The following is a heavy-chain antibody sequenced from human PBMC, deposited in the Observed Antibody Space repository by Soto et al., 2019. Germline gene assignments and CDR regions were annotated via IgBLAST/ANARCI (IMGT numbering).Heavy chain of an antibody. J-gene: IGHJ6*02. D-gene: IGHD2-8*01. Sequence: SVKVSCKASGGTFSSYAISWVRQAPGQGLEWMGGIIPIFGTANYAQKFQGRVTITADESTSTAYMELSSLRSEDTAVYYCASLAATRATNYYYYYGMDVWGQGTTVTVSS. CDR1: GGTFSSYA. V-gene: IGHV1-69*13. CDR2: IIPIFGTA. CDR3: ASLAATRATNYYYYYGMDV.